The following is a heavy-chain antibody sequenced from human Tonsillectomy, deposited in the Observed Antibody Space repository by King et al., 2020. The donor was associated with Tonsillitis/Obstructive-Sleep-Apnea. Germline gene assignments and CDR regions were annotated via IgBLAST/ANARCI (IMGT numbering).Heavy chain of an antibody. J-gene: IGHJ4*02. CDR2: IRSKAYGGTT. D-gene: IGHD5-12*01. Sequence: DVQLVESGGGLVKPGRSLRLSCTVSGFTSGDYAMSWFRQAPGKGLEWVGFIRSKAYGGTTEHAASVKGRFTISRDDSKSIAYLQMNSLKTEDTALYYCTRGHSGYANLFFDYWGQGTLVTVSS. CDR1: GFTSGDYA. V-gene: IGHV3-49*05. CDR3: TRGHSGYANLFFDY.